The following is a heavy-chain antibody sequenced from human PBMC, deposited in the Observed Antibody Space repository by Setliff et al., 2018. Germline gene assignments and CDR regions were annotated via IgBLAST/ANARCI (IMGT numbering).Heavy chain of an antibody. V-gene: IGHV4-4*02. D-gene: IGHD6-19*01. Sequence: TSETLSLTCAVSGDPISSGNWWSWVRQPPEKGLEWIGEINHSGNTNYNPSLKSRVTISVDKSTNQFSLKLNSVTAADTAVYYCVRTDYSDGRYSMDVWGKGTTVTVSS. CDR1: GDPISSGNW. CDR2: INHSGNT. CDR3: VRTDYSDGRYSMDV. J-gene: IGHJ6*03.